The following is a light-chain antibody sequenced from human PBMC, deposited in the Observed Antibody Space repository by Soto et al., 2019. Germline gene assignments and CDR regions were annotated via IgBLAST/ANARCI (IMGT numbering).Light chain of an antibody. CDR3: GSYGGSNIWV. J-gene: IGLJ3*02. CDR1: SSDVGGYNY. CDR2: EVS. V-gene: IGLV2-8*01. Sequence: QSALTQPPSASGSPGQSVTISCTGTSSDVGGYNYVAWYQQHPGKAPKLMIYEVSKRPSGVPDRFSGSKSDSTASLTVSGLQAEDEADYYCGSYGGSNIWVFGGGTKVTVL.